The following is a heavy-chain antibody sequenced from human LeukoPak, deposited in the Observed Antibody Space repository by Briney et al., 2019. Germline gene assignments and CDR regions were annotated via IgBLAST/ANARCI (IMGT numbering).Heavy chain of an antibody. CDR3: AKDVDTSMVSLFDA. V-gene: IGHV3-33*06. J-gene: IGHJ4*02. CDR2: IWYDGSNK. CDR1: GFTFSSYG. Sequence: GGSLRLSCAASGFTFSSYGMHWVRQAPGKGLEWVAVIWYDGSNKYYADSVKGRFTISRDNSKNTLYLQMNSLRAEDTAVYYCAKDVDTSMVSLFDAWGQGTLVTVSS. D-gene: IGHD5-18*01.